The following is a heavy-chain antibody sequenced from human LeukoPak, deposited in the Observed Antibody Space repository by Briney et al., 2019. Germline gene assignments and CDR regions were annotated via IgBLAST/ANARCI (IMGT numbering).Heavy chain of an antibody. Sequence: SETLSLTCAVYGGSFSGYYWSWIRQPPGKGLEWIGEINHSGSTNYNPSLKSRVTISVDTSKNQFSLNLSSVTAADTAVYYCARVTLWFGELLSPNWFDPWGQGTLVTVSS. CDR1: GGSFSGYY. D-gene: IGHD3-10*01. V-gene: IGHV4-34*01. CDR3: ARVTLWFGELLSPNWFDP. CDR2: INHSGST. J-gene: IGHJ5*02.